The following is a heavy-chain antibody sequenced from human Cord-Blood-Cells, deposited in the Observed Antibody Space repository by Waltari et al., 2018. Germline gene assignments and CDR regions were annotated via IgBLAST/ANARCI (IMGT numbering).Heavy chain of an antibody. J-gene: IGHJ4*02. CDR1: GYTLTELS. CDR3: ATPNWGSGDRDY. Sequence: QVQLVQSGAEVKKPGASVKVSCKVSGYTLTELSMHLVRQAPGKGREWMGGFDPEDGETIYAQKFQGRVTMTEDTSTDTAYMELSSLRSEDTAVYYCATPNWGSGDRDYWGQGTLVTVSS. CDR2: FDPEDGET. D-gene: IGHD7-27*01. V-gene: IGHV1-24*01.